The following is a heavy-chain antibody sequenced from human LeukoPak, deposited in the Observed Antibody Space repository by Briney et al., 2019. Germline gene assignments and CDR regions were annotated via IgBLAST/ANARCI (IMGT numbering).Heavy chain of an antibody. CDR3: AKVAFGVVIINYFDY. D-gene: IGHD3-3*01. CDR2: ISGSGGST. J-gene: IGHJ4*02. V-gene: IGHV3-23*01. Sequence: GGSLRLSCAASGFTVSSNYMSWVRQAPGKGLEWVSAISGSGGSTYYADSVKGRFTISRDNSKNTLYLQMNSLRAEDTAVYYCAKVAFGVVIINYFDYWGQGTLVTVSS. CDR1: GFTVSSNY.